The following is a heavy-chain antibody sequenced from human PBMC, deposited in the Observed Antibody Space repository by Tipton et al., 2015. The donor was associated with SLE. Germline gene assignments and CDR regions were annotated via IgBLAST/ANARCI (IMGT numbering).Heavy chain of an antibody. Sequence: SLRLSCAASGFTFSSYAMSWVRQAPGKGLEWVSAISGSGGSTYYADPVKGRFTISRDNSKNTLYLQMNSLRAEDTAVYYCAKWEDSSSWYEAFDIWGQGTMVTVSS. V-gene: IGHV3-23*01. CDR1: GFTFSSYA. J-gene: IGHJ3*02. CDR3: AKWEDSSSWYEAFDI. CDR2: ISGSGGST. D-gene: IGHD6-13*01.